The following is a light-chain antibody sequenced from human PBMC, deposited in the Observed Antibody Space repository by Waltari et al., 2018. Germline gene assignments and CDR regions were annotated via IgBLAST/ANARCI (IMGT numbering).Light chain of an antibody. V-gene: IGKV1-39*01. J-gene: IGKJ4*01. CDR3: QQSYGRLT. Sequence: DFQMTQSPSSLSASVGDRVTITCRASQSISTYLNWYQQKPGKAPNLLIYAASSLQSGVPQRFSGSGSGTNFTLTISSLQPEDFATNYFQQSYGRLTSGGGTKVRIK. CDR1: QSISTY. CDR2: AAS.